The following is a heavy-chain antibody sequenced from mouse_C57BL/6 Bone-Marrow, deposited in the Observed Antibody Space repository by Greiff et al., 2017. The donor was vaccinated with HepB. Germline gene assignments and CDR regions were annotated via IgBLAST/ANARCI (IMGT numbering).Heavy chain of an antibody. CDR3: TRADGYYLYWYFDV. CDR2: IDPETGGT. Sequence: QVQLQQSGAELVRPGASVTLSCKASGYTFTDYEMHWVKQTPVHGLEWIGAIDPETGGTVYNQKFKGKAILTADKSSSTAYMELRSLTSEDSAVYYCTRADGYYLYWYFDVWGTGTTVTVSS. J-gene: IGHJ1*03. V-gene: IGHV1-15*01. D-gene: IGHD2-3*01. CDR1: GYTFTDYE.